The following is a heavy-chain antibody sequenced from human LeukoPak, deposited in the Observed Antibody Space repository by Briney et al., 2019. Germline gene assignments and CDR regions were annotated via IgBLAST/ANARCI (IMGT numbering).Heavy chain of an antibody. CDR1: GYTFTSHF. Sequence: ASVKVSCKASGYTFTSHFMHWVRQAPGLGLEWMRIINPESGNTAYAQKFQGRITMTGGTSTSTVYMELSSLRSEDTAMYYCAKDGNWNNVPGDYYYMDVWGKGTTVAVSS. CDR2: INPESGNT. J-gene: IGHJ6*03. V-gene: IGHV1-46*01. D-gene: IGHD1/OR15-1a*01. CDR3: AKDGNWNNVPGDYYYMDV.